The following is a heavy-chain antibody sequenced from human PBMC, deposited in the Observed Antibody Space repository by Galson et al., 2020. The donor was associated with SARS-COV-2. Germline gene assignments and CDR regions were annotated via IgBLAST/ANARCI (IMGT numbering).Heavy chain of an antibody. Sequence: GESLKISCAASGFTFSSYWMSWVRQAPGKGLEWVANIKQDGSEKYYVDSVKGRFTISRDNAKNSLYLQMNSLRAEDTAVYYCARTTMVRGALPYFDYWGQGTLVTVSS. CDR1: GFTFSSYW. CDR2: IKQDGSEK. V-gene: IGHV3-7*01. J-gene: IGHJ4*02. D-gene: IGHD3-10*01. CDR3: ARTTMVRGALPYFDY.